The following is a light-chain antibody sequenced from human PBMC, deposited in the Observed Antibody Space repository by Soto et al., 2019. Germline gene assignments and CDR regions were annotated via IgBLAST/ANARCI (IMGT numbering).Light chain of an antibody. J-gene: IGLJ1*01. CDR3: SSYTSDSSYV. CDR1: SSDVGLYDY. V-gene: IGLV2-14*01. Sequence: QSVLTQPASVSGSPGQSITTSCTGTSSDVGLYDYVSWYQQHPGKAPQLMIYAVSNRPSGVSNRFSASKSGNTASLFISGLQAEDEADYYCSSYTSDSSYVFGSGTKATVL. CDR2: AVS.